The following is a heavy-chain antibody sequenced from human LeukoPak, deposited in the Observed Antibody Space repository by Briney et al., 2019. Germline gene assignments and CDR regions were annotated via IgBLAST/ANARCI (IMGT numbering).Heavy chain of an antibody. V-gene: IGHV4-39*01. CDR1: GGSISSSSYY. CDR3: ARRPVVVTATQYDAFDI. D-gene: IGHD2-15*01. J-gene: IGHJ3*02. CDR2: IYYTGST. Sequence: SETLSLTCTVSGGSISSSSYYWGWIRQPPGKGLEWIGSIYYTGSTYYNPSLKSRVTMSVDTSKNQFSLKLSSVTAADTAVYFCARRPVVVTATQYDAFDIWGQGTMATVSS.